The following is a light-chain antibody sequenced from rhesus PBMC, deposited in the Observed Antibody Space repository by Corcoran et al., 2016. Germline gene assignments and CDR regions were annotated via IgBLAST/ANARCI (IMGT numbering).Light chain of an antibody. Sequence: DIQMTQSPSALSASVGDRVTISCRASQNIDSNLAWYQKKPGKAPKLLIQAASRLQAGIPSRFSGNGSGTDCTLTISSLQPEDSAAYYCQHYNDNPYSFGQGTKVGIK. V-gene: IGKV1S12*01. CDR2: AAS. J-gene: IGKJ2*01. CDR1: QNIDSN. CDR3: QHYNDNPYS.